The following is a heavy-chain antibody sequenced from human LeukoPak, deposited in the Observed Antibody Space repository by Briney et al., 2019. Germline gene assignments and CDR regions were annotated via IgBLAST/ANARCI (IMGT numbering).Heavy chain of an antibody. CDR3: ARGVSGSYSPFDY. Sequence: PGGSLRLSCAASGFTFSSYEMNWVRQAPGKGLEWVSYISSSGSTIYYADSVKGRFTISRDNAKNSLYLQMNSLRDEDTAMYYCARGVSGSYSPFDYWGQGTLVTVSS. J-gene: IGHJ4*02. D-gene: IGHD1-26*01. CDR1: GFTFSSYE. V-gene: IGHV3-48*03. CDR2: ISSSGSTI.